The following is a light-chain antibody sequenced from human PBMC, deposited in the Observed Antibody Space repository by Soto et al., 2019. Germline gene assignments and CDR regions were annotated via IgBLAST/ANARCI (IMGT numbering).Light chain of an antibody. CDR3: HQRNK. J-gene: IGKJ5*01. CDR1: QFLSSY. CDR2: DTS. V-gene: IGKV3-11*01. Sequence: EIVLTQSPATLSVSPGERATLSCRASQFLSSYLAWYQQTPGHPPRLLIYDTSNRATGIPSRFSGSRSGTAFALPISSLEPEDFGVYFCHQRNKFGQGTQLEI.